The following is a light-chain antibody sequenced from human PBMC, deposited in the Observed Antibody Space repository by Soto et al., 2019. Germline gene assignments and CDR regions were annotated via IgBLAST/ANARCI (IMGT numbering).Light chain of an antibody. J-gene: IGKJ1*01. CDR1: QSVLGTF. V-gene: IGKV3-20*01. CDR2: GAS. CDR3: QQYGASPWA. Sequence: EIVLTQSPGTLSLSPGERATLSCRASQSVLGTFLVWYQQLPGQAPRLLIYGASSRAPGIPDRFSGSGSGTDFTLTISRLEPEDFAVYYCQQYGASPWAFGQGTKVESK.